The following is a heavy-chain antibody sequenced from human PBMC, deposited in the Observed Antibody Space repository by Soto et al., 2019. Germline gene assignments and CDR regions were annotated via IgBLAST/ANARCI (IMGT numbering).Heavy chain of an antibody. CDR2: MNPNSGNT. CDR3: SRAFVVVVAATDLHY. Sequence: QVQLVQSGAEVKKPGASVKVSCKASGYTFTSYDINWVRQDTGQGLEWMGWMNPNSGNTGYAQKFQGRVTMTRHTSIRTACIELSSLRSEDTAVHYCSRAFVVVVAATDLHYWGQGTLVTVAS. D-gene: IGHD2-15*01. CDR1: GYTFTSYD. V-gene: IGHV1-8*01. J-gene: IGHJ4*02.